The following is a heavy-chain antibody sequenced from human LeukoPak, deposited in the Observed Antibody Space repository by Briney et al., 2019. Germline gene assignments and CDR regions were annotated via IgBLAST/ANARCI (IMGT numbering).Heavy chain of an antibody. CDR3: ARDLTTPPYNWFDP. J-gene: IGHJ5*02. Sequence: SETLSLTCAVSGASISSYYWSWIRQPAGKGLEWIGLISASGTTNYNPSLKSRVTMSVDTSKNQFSLNLSSVTAAGTAVYYCARDLTTPPYNWFDPWGQGTLVTVSS. CDR1: GASISSYY. D-gene: IGHD4-11*01. V-gene: IGHV4-4*07. CDR2: ISASGTT.